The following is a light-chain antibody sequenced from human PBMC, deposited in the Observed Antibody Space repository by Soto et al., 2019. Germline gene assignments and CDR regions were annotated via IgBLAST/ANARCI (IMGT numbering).Light chain of an antibody. Sequence: QSALTQPASVSGSPGQSITISCTGTSGDIGSYNRVSWYQQHPGKAPKLIIYEVTDRPSGVSNRFSGSKSGNTASLTISGLQAEDEAEYYCSSYTNIKTXACVVGTGTKVXV. CDR1: SGDIGSYNR. J-gene: IGLJ1*01. CDR3: SSYTNIKTXACV. V-gene: IGLV2-14*01. CDR2: EVT.